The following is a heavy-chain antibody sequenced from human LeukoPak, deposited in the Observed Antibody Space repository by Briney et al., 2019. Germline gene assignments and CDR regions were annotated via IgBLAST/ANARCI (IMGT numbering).Heavy chain of an antibody. D-gene: IGHD3-10*01. CDR2: ISSSGSTI. CDR3: ARQSFGDMGDH. V-gene: IGHV3-48*03. Sequence: PGGSLRLSCAASGFTFSSYEMNWVRQAPGKGLEWVSYISSSGSTIYYADSVKGRFTISRDNAKNSLYLQMNSLRAEDTAVYYCARQSFGDMGDHWGQGTLVTVSS. CDR1: GFTFSSYE. J-gene: IGHJ4*02.